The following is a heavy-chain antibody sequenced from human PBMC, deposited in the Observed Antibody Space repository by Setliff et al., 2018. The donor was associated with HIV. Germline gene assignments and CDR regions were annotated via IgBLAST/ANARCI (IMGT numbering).Heavy chain of an antibody. CDR2: IYHSGRT. CDR3: ARDQPQDYGSLTGYYTGRYFDY. J-gene: IGHJ4*02. CDR1: GGSISSNSYY. V-gene: IGHV4-39*07. D-gene: IGHD3-9*01. Sequence: KPSETLSLTCTVSGGSISSNSYYWGWIRQPPGKGLEWIGSIYHSGRTYYNPSLKSRVTISVDTSKNQFSLKLTSVTAADTAVYYCARDQPQDYGSLTGYYTGRYFDYWGRGTLVTVSS.